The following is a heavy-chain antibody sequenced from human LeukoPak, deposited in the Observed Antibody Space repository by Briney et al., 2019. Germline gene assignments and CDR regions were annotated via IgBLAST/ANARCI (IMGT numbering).Heavy chain of an antibody. CDR1: GGSFNDYY. CDR3: ARGLSGIIVRTYMDV. Sequence: PSETLSLTCAVYGGSFNDYYWSWIRQPPGKGLEWLGEVNHSGSTHYNPSLKSRVTISVDTPKNQFSLKLNSVTAADTAVYYCARGLSGIIVRTYMDVWGKGTTVTVSS. D-gene: IGHD1-14*01. V-gene: IGHV4-34*01. J-gene: IGHJ6*03. CDR2: VNHSGST.